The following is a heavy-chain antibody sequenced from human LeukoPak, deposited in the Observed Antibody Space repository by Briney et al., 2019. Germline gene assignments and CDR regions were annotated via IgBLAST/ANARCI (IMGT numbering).Heavy chain of an antibody. D-gene: IGHD3-10*01. J-gene: IGHJ4*02. CDR1: GYSISSSYY. CDR2: MYTSGST. Sequence: KPSETLSLTCAVSGYSISSSYYWGWIRQPAGKGLEWIGRMYTSGSTNYNPSLKSRVTMSVDTSKNQFSLKLSSVTAADTAVYYCAGDTGYYFGSGNYLYYFDYWGQGTLVTVSS. V-gene: IGHV4-4*07. CDR3: AGDTGYYFGSGNYLYYFDY.